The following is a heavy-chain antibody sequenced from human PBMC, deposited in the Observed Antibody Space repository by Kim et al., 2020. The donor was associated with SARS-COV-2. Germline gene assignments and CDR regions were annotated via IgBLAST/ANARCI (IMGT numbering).Heavy chain of an antibody. CDR3: AREPAAATYYYYGMDV. CDR2: IWYDGSNK. V-gene: IGHV3-33*01. J-gene: IGHJ6*02. D-gene: IGHD6-13*01. Sequence: GGSLRLSCAASGFTFSSYGMHWVRQAPGKGLEWVAVIWYDGSNKYYADSGKGRFTISRDNSKNTLYLQMNSLRAEDTAVYYCAREPAAATYYYYGMDVWGQGTTVTVSS. CDR1: GFTFSSYG.